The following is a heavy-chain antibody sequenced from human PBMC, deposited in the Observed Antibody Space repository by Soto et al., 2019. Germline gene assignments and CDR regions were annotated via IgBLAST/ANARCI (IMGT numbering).Heavy chain of an antibody. Sequence: QVQLVQSGAAVKKPGSSVKVSCKASGGTFSSYAISWVRQAPGQGLEWMGGIIPIFGTANYPQKVQGRVTMTADESTSTDYMELSSLRSEDTAVYYCARVTVSGHHTQPELYDYYDGMDVWGQGTTVTVSS. CDR2: IIPIFGTA. CDR3: ARVTVSGHHTQPELYDYYDGMDV. J-gene: IGHJ6*02. V-gene: IGHV1-69*01. D-gene: IGHD4-17*01. CDR1: GGTFSSYA.